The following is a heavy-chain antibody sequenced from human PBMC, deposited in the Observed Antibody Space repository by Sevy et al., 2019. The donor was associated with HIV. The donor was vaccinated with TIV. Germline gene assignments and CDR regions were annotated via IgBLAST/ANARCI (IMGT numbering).Heavy chain of an antibody. V-gene: IGHV3-23*01. CDR2: ISGSGGST. D-gene: IGHD3-3*01. CDR1: GFTFSSYA. Sequence: GGCLRLSCAASGFTFSSYAMSWVRQAPGKGLEWVSAISGSGGSTYYADSVKGRFTISRDNSKNTLYLQMNSLRAEDTAVYYCAKSPLRYYDFWSGYSTDYFDYWGQGTLVTVSS. CDR3: AKSPLRYYDFWSGYSTDYFDY. J-gene: IGHJ4*02.